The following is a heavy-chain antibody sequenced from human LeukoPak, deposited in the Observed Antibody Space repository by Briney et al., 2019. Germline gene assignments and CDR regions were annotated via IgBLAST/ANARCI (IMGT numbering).Heavy chain of an antibody. CDR2: ISSSSSTI. Sequence: PGGSLRLSCAASGFTFSTYSMNWVRQAPGKGLEWVSSISSSSSTIYYADSVKGRFTISRDNAKNSLYLQMNSLRAEDTAVYYCASNKVRGVIILGYYYGMDVWGQGTTVTVSS. J-gene: IGHJ6*02. D-gene: IGHD3-10*01. CDR3: ASNKVRGVIILGYYYGMDV. V-gene: IGHV3-48*04. CDR1: GFTFSTYS.